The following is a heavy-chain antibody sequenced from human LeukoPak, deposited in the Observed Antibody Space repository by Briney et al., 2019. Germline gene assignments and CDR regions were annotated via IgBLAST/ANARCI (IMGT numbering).Heavy chain of an antibody. Sequence: GGSLRLSCAASGFTVSSNYMSWVRQAPGKGLEWVSIIYSGGSTFYPDSVKGRFTISRDNSKNTLYLQMNSLRAEDTAVYYCARDATGSGSYYNGFDYWGQGTLVTVSS. CDR1: GFTVSSNY. D-gene: IGHD3-10*01. CDR3: ARDATGSGSYYNGFDY. V-gene: IGHV3-53*01. CDR2: IYSGGST. J-gene: IGHJ4*02.